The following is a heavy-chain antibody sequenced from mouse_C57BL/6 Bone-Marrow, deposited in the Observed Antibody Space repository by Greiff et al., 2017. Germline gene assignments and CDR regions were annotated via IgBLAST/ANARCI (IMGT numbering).Heavy chain of an antibody. D-gene: IGHD2-2*01. Sequence: QVQLQQPGAELVKPGASVKLSCKASGYTFTSYWMHWVKQRPGQGLEWIGMIHPNSGSTNYNEKFKSKATLTVDKSSSTAYMQLRSLTSEDSAVYYCALMVTTGFADWGQGTLVTVS. CDR1: GYTFTSYW. CDR3: ALMVTTGFAD. CDR2: IHPNSGST. V-gene: IGHV1-64*01. J-gene: IGHJ3*01.